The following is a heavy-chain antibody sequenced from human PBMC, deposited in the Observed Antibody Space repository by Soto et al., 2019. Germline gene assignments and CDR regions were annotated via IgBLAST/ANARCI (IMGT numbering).Heavy chain of an antibody. Sequence: SAKVSCKASGGTFSSYTISWVRQAPGQGLEWMGRIIPILGIANYAQKFQGRVTITADKSTSTAYMELSSLRSEDAAVYYCARTLQYCSGGSCYYWFDPWGQGTLVTVSS. D-gene: IGHD2-15*01. V-gene: IGHV1-69*02. CDR3: ARTLQYCSGGSCYYWFDP. CDR1: GGTFSSYT. CDR2: IIPILGIA. J-gene: IGHJ5*02.